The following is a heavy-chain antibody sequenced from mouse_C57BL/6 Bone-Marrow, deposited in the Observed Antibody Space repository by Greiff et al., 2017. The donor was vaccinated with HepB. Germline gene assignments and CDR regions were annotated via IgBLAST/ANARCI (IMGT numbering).Heavy chain of an antibody. Sequence: QVQLQQSGAELARPGASVKLSCKASGYTFTSYGISWVKQSTGQGLEWIGEIYPRSGNTYYNEKFKGKATLTADKSSSTADMELRSLTSEDSAVYGGATPAYSNSLYYYAMDYWGQGTSVTVSS. CDR1: GYTFTSYG. V-gene: IGHV1-81*01. CDR3: ATPAYSNSLYYYAMDY. CDR2: IYPRSGNT. D-gene: IGHD2-5*01. J-gene: IGHJ4*01.